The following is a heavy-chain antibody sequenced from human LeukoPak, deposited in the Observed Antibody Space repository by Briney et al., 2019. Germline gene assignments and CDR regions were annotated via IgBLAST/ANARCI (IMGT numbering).Heavy chain of an antibody. J-gene: IGHJ4*02. Sequence: PGGSLRLSCAASRFTFSSYAMSWVRQAPGKGLERVSAISGSGGSTYYADSVKGRFTISRDNSKNTLYLQMNSLRAEDTAVYYCAKVAMGYYGSGSLDYWGQGTLVTVSS. D-gene: IGHD3-10*01. CDR3: AKVAMGYYGSGSLDY. CDR1: RFTFSSYA. V-gene: IGHV3-23*01. CDR2: ISGSGGST.